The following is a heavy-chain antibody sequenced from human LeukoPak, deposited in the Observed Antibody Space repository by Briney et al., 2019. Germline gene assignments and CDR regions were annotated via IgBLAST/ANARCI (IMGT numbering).Heavy chain of an antibody. Sequence: GGSLRLSCAASGFTFSSYGLNWVRQAPGKGLEWVAYLSSSSSTVYYTDSVKGRFTISRDNAKNSLYLQMNSLRAEDTAVYYCARGGWSARFGYWGQGTLVTVSS. J-gene: IGHJ4*02. CDR1: GFTFSSYG. CDR2: LSSSSSTV. V-gene: IGHV3-48*04. D-gene: IGHD3-10*01. CDR3: ARGGWSARFGY.